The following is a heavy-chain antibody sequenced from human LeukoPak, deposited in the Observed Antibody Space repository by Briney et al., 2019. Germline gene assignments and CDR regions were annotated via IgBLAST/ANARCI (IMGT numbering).Heavy chain of an antibody. D-gene: IGHD1-20*01. Sequence: SETLSLTCTVSGGSISSSSYYWGWIRQPPGKGLEWIGSIYYSGSTYYNPSLKSRVTISVDTSKNQFSLKLSSVTAADTAVYYCARRGIFDYWGQRTLVTVSS. J-gene: IGHJ4*02. V-gene: IGHV4-39*01. CDR1: GGSISSSSYY. CDR2: IYYSGST. CDR3: ARRGIFDY.